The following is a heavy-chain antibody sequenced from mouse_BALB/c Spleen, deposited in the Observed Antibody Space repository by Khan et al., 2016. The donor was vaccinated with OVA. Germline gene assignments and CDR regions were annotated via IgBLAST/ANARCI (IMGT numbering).Heavy chain of an antibody. CDR3: DRVTHGSRDALED. D-gene: IGHD1-1*01. CDR1: GYTFSNYW. V-gene: IGHV1-9*01. J-gene: IGHJ2*01. Sequence: QVQLKESGAELMKPGASVKISCKATGYTFSNYWLEWVKQRPGHGLEWIGEILPGSGSTNYNERFKGKATFTSDTSSNTAYMQLSSLTSEDSAVSFCDRVTHGSRDALEDWGQGTILTVSS. CDR2: ILPGSGST.